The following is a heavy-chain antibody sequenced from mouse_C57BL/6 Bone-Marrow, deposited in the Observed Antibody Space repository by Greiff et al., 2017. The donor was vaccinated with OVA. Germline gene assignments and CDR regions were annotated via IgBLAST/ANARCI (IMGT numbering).Heavy chain of an antibody. D-gene: IGHD2-5*01. CDR1: GFNIKDYY. J-gene: IGHJ2*01. V-gene: IGHV14-1*01. Sequence: EVQLQQSGAELVRPGASVKLSCTASGFNIKDYYMHWVKQRPEQGLEWIGRIDPDDGDTDYAPKFKGKATMTADTSSNTAYLQLSSLTSEDTAVYYCTTEGYSNPYYFDYWGQGTTLTVSS. CDR3: TTEGYSNPYYFDY. CDR2: IDPDDGDT.